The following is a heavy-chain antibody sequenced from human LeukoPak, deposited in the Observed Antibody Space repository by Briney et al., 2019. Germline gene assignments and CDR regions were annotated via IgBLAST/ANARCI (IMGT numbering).Heavy chain of an antibody. J-gene: IGHJ4*02. CDR3: ARGPPLGYSSSWYDY. CDR1: GYTFTSYG. CDR2: ISAYNGNT. V-gene: IGHV1-18*01. D-gene: IGHD6-13*01. Sequence: GASVKVSCKASGYTFTSYGISWVRQAPGQGLEWMGWISAYNGNTNYAQKLQGRVTMTTDTSTSTAYMELRSLRSDDTAVYYCARGPPLGYSSSWYDYWGQGTLVTVSS.